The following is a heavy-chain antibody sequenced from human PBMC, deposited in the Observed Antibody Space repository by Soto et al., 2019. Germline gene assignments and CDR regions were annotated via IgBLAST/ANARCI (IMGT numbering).Heavy chain of an antibody. CDR3: AKAFSLGELSLNGYFDY. Sequence: EVQLVESGGGLVQPGRSLRLSCAASGFTFDDYAMHWVRQAPGKGLEWVSGISWYSGSIGYADSVKGRFTISRDNAKNSLYLQMNSLRAEDTALYYCAKAFSLGELSLNGYFDYWGQGTLVTVSS. V-gene: IGHV3-9*01. CDR1: GFTFDDYA. D-gene: IGHD3-16*02. J-gene: IGHJ4*02. CDR2: ISWYSGSI.